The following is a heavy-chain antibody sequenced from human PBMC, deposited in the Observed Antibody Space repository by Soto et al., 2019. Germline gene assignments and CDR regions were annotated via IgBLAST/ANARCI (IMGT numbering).Heavy chain of an antibody. CDR3: ARGEGGGVTDY. CDR2: IYYSGST. J-gene: IGHJ4*02. D-gene: IGHD2-21*02. CDR1: GGSISSGDYY. V-gene: IGHV4-30-4*01. Sequence: LCGGSISSGDYYWSWIRQPPGKGLEWIGYIYYSGSTYYNPSLKSRVTISVDTSKNQFSLKLSSVTAADTAVYYCARGEGGGVTDYWGQGTLVTVSS.